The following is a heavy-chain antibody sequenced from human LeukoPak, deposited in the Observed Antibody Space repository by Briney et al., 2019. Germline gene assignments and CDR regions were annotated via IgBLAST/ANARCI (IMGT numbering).Heavy chain of an antibody. Sequence: GGSLRLSCAASGFTFYTYSMNWVRQAPGKGLEWVSSISSSSSYIYYSDSVKGRFTISRDNAKNSMYLQMNSLRAEDTAVYYCARCGGGNPRWFDPWGQGTLVTVSS. J-gene: IGHJ5*02. D-gene: IGHD4-23*01. CDR3: ARCGGGNPRWFDP. CDR2: ISSSSSYI. CDR1: GFTFYTYS. V-gene: IGHV3-21*01.